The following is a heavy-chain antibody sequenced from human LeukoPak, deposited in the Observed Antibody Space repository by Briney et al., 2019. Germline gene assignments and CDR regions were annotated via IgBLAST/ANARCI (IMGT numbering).Heavy chain of an antibody. J-gene: IGHJ4*02. CDR2: IKSNPDGGTT. CDR1: GFTFSNAW. CDR3: GGFGY. Sequence: PGGSLRLSCAASGFTFSNAWMTWVRQALGKGLDWVGRIKSNPDGGTTEYAAPVKGRFTISRDDSKNTLFLQMKSLKTEDTALYYCGGFGYWGQGTLVTVSS. V-gene: IGHV3-15*01.